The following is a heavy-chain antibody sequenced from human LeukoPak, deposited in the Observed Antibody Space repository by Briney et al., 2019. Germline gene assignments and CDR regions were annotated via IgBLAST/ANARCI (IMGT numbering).Heavy chain of an antibody. V-gene: IGHV4-59*01. CDR3: ARDVTGVAFDY. J-gene: IGHJ4*02. CDR2: IYYSGST. Sequence: PSETLSLTCTVSGGSISSYYWSWIRQPPGKGLEWIGYIYYSGSTNYNPSLKSRVTISVDTSKNQFSLKLSSVTAADTAVYYCARDVTGVAFDYWGQGTLVTVSS. D-gene: IGHD3-3*01. CDR1: GGSISSYY.